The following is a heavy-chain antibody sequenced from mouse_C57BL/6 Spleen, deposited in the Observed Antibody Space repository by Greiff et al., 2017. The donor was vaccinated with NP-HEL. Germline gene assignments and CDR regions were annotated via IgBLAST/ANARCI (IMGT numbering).Heavy chain of an antibody. J-gene: IGHJ4*01. Sequence: VQLQQSGPELVKPGASVKIPCKASGYTFTDYNMDWVKQSHGKSLEWIGDINPNNGGTIYNQKFKGKATLTVDKSSSTAYMELRSLTSEDTAVYYCARSGNGNYVGYAMDYWGQGTSVTVSS. CDR1: GYTFTDYN. CDR2: INPNNGGT. CDR3: ARSGNGNYVGYAMDY. D-gene: IGHD2-1*01. V-gene: IGHV1-18*01.